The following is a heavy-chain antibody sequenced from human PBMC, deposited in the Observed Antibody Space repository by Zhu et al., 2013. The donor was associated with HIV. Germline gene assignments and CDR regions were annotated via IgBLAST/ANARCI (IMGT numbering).Heavy chain of an antibody. J-gene: IGHJ4*02. CDR2: IDSSSSTI. CDR1: GFTFTSYS. D-gene: IGHD3-16*01. Sequence: EVQLVESGGGLVQPGGSLRLSCAASGFTFTSYSMNWVRQAPGKGLEWVSYIDSSSSTIYYADSVKGRFTVSRDNAKKSLYLQMNSLRAEDTAVYYCARGQGYWGPDYWGQGTLVTVSS. V-gene: IGHV3-48*04. CDR3: ARGQGYWGPDY.